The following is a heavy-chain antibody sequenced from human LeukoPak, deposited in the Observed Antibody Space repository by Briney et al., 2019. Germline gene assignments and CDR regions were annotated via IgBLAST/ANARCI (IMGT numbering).Heavy chain of an antibody. J-gene: IGHJ4*02. CDR3: AKGSAAARPYYFDY. V-gene: IGHV3-23*01. D-gene: IGHD6-6*01. Sequence: PGGSLRLSCAASGFTFSSYAMTWVRQAPGKGLEWVSGISGGGGSTYYADSVKGRFTISRDNSERTLFLQMNSLRAEDTATYYCAKGSAAARPYYFDYWGQGTLVTVSS. CDR1: GFTFSSYA. CDR2: ISGGGGST.